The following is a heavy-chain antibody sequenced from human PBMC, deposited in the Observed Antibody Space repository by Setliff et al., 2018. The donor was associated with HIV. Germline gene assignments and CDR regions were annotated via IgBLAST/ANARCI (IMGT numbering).Heavy chain of an antibody. CDR1: GFTFSDSV. J-gene: IGHJ4*02. Sequence: PGGSLRLSCTASGFTFSDSVMHWVRQPPGKGLEWVAAISVDGSGKFYADSVKGRFTISRDNSRNTLYLQMNSLRDEDTAVYYCAREGGSSGYCGYFDSWGQGTRVTVSS. CDR2: ISVDGSGK. CDR3: AREGGSSGYCGYFDS. V-gene: IGHV3-30*01. D-gene: IGHD3-22*01.